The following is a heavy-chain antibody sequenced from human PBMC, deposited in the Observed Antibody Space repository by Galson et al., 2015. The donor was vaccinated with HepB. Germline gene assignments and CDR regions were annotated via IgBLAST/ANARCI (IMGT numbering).Heavy chain of an antibody. V-gene: IGHV6-1*01. CDR3: TRGVAPPAAGGMDV. CDR2: TFYRSKWYH. CDR1: GDSVSGSSPA. J-gene: IGHJ6*02. D-gene: IGHD6-13*01. Sequence: CAISGDSVSGSSPAWNWIRQSPSRGLEWLGRTFYRSKWYHDYAVSVESRITINPDTSKNQFSLQLSSVTPEDTAVYYCTRGVAPPAAGGMDVWGQGTTVTVSS.